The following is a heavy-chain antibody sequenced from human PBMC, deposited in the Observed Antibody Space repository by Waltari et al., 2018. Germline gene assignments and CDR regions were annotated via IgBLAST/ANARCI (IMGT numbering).Heavy chain of an antibody. CDR3: AREGPEGLEY. V-gene: IGHV1-2*06. CDR1: GYIFTGYY. CDR2: INPKSGAT. J-gene: IGHJ4*02. Sequence: QVQLVQSGAEVKKPGASMKVSCKASGYIFTGYYRHGVRQAPGQGLEWMGRINPKSGATNYTQKFQGRVTMTRDKSITTAYMELSRLTSDDTAVYYCAREGPEGLEYGGQGTLVTVSS.